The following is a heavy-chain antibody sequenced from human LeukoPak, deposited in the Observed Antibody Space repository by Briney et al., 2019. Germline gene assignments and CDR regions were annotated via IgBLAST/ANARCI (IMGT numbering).Heavy chain of an antibody. J-gene: IGHJ4*02. CDR3: ARDLQQIWFRGDPLGPTSYSSEDY. D-gene: IGHD3-10*01. CDR2: INTNTGNP. CDR1: GYTFTSYA. V-gene: IGHV7-4-1*02. Sequence: GASVKVSCKASGYTFTSYAMNWVRQAPGQGLEWMGWINTNTGNPTYAQGFTGRFVFSLDTSVSTAYLQISSLKAEDTAVYYCARDLQQIWFRGDPLGPTSYSSEDYWGQGTLVTVSS.